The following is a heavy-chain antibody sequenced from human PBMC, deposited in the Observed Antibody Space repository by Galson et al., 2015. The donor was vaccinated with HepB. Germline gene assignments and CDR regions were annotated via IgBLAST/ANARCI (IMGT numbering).Heavy chain of an antibody. J-gene: IGHJ6*02. D-gene: IGHD3-3*01. Sequence: LRLSCAASGFTFSSYSMNWVRQAPGKGLEWVSYISSSSSAIYYADSVKGRFTISRDNAKNSLYLQMNSLRDEDTAVYYCARDFGVVIKLYYYYYGMDVWGQGTTVTVSS. CDR3: ARDFGVVIKLYYYYYGMDV. CDR1: GFTFSSYS. V-gene: IGHV3-48*02. CDR2: ISSSSSAI.